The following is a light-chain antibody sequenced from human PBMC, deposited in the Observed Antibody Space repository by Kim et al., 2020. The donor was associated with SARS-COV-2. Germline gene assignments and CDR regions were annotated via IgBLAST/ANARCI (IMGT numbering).Light chain of an antibody. J-gene: IGLJ3*02. V-gene: IGLV3-21*04. Sequence: APGKTARITCGGNNIGSKSVHWYQQKSGQAPVLVIYYDSDRPSGIPERFSGSNSGNTATLTISRVEAGDEADYYCQVWDSSSDHRVFGGGTKVTVL. CDR1: NIGSKS. CDR3: QVWDSSSDHRV. CDR2: YDS.